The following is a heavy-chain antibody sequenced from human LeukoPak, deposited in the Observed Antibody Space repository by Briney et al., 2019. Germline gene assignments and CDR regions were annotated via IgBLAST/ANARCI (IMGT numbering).Heavy chain of an antibody. CDR2: IYHSGST. CDR3: ARVPWTTVTTWVGY. J-gene: IGHJ4*02. Sequence: SETLSLTCTVSGYSISSGYYWGWIRQPPGKGLEWIGSIYHSGSTYYNPSLKSRVTISVDTSKNQFSLKLSSVTAADTAVYYCARVPWTTVTTWVGYWGQGTLVTVSS. V-gene: IGHV4-38-2*02. D-gene: IGHD4-11*01. CDR1: GYSISSGYY.